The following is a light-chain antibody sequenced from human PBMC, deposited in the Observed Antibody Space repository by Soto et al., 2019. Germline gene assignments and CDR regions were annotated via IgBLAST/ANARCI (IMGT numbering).Light chain of an antibody. J-gene: IGLJ2*01. CDR2: SNN. CDR1: SSNIGSNT. CDR3: AAWDDSLNGGV. Sequence: QSVLTQPPSAYGTPGQRVTISCSGSSSNIGSNTVNWYQQLPGTAPKLLIYSNNQRPSGVPDRFSGSKSGTSASLAISGLQSEDEADYYCAAWDDSLNGGVVGGGTKLTVL. V-gene: IGLV1-44*01.